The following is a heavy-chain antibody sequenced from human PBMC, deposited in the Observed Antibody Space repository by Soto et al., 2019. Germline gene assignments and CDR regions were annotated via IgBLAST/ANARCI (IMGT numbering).Heavy chain of an antibody. J-gene: IGHJ4*02. V-gene: IGHV1-18*04. Sequence: QVQLVQSGAEVKKPGASVKVSCKASGYTFTSYGLGWVRQAPGQGLEWMGWISTYSGKPNYAQKFQGRVTMTTDTSTSTAYMELRSLRSDDTAVYYCARRGQQLALDFWGQGTLVIVSS. D-gene: IGHD6-13*01. CDR1: GYTFTSYG. CDR2: ISTYSGKP. CDR3: ARRGQQLALDF.